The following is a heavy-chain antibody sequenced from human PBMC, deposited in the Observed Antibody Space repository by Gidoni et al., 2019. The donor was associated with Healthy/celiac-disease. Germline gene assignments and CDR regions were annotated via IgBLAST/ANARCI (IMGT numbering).Heavy chain of an antibody. CDR1: GFTFSSYG. D-gene: IGHD6-13*01. Sequence: QVQLVESGGGVVQPGRTLRLSCSASGFTFSSYGRPWVRQAPAKGLEWVAVIWYDGSNKYYADSVKGRFTISRDNSKNTLYLQMNSLRAEDTAVYYCARSGIAAAGEYYFDYWGQGTLVTVSS. CDR2: IWYDGSNK. J-gene: IGHJ4*02. V-gene: IGHV3-33*08. CDR3: ARSGIAAAGEYYFDY.